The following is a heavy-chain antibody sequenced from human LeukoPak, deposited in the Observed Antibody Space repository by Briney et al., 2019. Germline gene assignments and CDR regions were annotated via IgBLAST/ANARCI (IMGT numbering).Heavy chain of an antibody. CDR3: ARSIAVAGNYWYFDL. Sequence: ASVKVSCKASGYTFTSYGISWVRQAPGQGLEWMGWISAYNGNTNYAQKLQGRVTMTTDTSTSTAYMELRSLRSDDTAVYYCARSIAVAGNYWYFDLWGRGTLVTVSS. CDR2: ISAYNGNT. D-gene: IGHD6-19*01. J-gene: IGHJ2*01. V-gene: IGHV1-18*01. CDR1: GYTFTSYG.